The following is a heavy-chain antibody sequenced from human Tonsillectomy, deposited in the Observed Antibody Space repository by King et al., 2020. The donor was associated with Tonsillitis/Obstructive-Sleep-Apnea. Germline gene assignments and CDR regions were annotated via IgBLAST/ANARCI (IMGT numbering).Heavy chain of an antibody. CDR1: GGSFSGYY. CDR2: INHSGST. D-gene: IGHD3-9*01. J-gene: IGHJ5*02. V-gene: IGHV4-34*01. CDR3: AVLIYYDILTGYFAP. Sequence: QLQQWGAGLLKPSETLSLTCAVYGGSFSGYYWSWIRQPPGKGLEWIGEINHSGSTNYNPSLKSRVTISLDTSKNQFTLKLSSVXAADTAVYYFAVLIYYDILTGYFAPXGQGXLXTVSS.